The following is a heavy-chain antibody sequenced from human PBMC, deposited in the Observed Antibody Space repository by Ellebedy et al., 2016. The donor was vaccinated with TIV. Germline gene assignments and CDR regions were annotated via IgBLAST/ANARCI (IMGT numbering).Heavy chain of an antibody. V-gene: IGHV3-7*03. CDR3: ARGLSDYGDIKLDY. J-gene: IGHJ4*02. Sequence: GGSLRLSCAASGFIFSNYAMSWVRQAPGKGLEWVANIKQDGTETNYVDSVKGRFTVSRDNGRKSVSLEINNLRAEDTAVYYCARGLSDYGDIKLDYWGQGALVTVSS. CDR1: GFIFSNYA. CDR2: IKQDGTET. D-gene: IGHD4-17*01.